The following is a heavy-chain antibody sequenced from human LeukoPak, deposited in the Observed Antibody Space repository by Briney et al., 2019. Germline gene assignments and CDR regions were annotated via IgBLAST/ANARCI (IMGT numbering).Heavy chain of an antibody. Sequence: GGSLRLSCAASGFTFSDYAMTLVRQAPGKGLEWVAGISGSGGNRNHADSVKGRFTISRDNSKNTLYLQMNSLRAEDTAVYYCAKESTRYGSPYWGQGTLVTVAS. CDR2: ISGSGGNR. CDR1: GFTFSDYA. D-gene: IGHD6-13*01. J-gene: IGHJ4*02. CDR3: AKESTRYGSPY. V-gene: IGHV3-23*01.